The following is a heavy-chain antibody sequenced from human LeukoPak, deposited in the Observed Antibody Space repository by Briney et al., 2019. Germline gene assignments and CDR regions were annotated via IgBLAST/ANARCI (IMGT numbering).Heavy chain of an antibody. J-gene: IGHJ5*02. CDR2: IYYSGST. V-gene: IGHV4-59*08. D-gene: IGHD2-2*01. CDR1: GGSISSYY. CDR3: ARQDVVVVPEEEGNWFDP. Sequence: SGTLSLTCTISGGSISSYYWRWIRQPPGKGLEWIGYIYYSGSTNYNPSLKSRVTISVDTSKNQFSLKLSSVTAADTAVYYCARQDVVVVPEEEGNWFDPWGQGTLVTVSS.